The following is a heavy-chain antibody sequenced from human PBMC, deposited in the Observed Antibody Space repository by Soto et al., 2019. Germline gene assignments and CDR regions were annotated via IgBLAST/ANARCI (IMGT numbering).Heavy chain of an antibody. CDR1: GFTFSSYS. J-gene: IGHJ6*02. V-gene: IGHV3-21*01. Sequence: GGSLRLSCAASGFTFSSYSMNWVRQAPGKGLEWVSSISSSSYIYYADSVKGRFTISRDNAKNSLYLQMNSLRAEDTAVYYCARDRKGYCSSTSCYDGMDVWGQGTTVTVSS. D-gene: IGHD2-2*01. CDR3: ARDRKGYCSSTSCYDGMDV. CDR2: ISSSSYI.